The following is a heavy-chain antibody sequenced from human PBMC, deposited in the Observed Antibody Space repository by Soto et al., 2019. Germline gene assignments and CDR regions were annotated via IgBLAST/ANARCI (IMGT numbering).Heavy chain of an antibody. CDR3: TRGGRESKWNDGTLAY. D-gene: IGHD1-20*01. CDR2: ISGSGGST. J-gene: IGHJ4*01. V-gene: IGHV3-23*01. CDR1: GCTFSSYA. Sequence: ALRLSCAACGCTFSSYAMNWFRQAPGKGLEWVSAISGSGGSTYYADSVKGRFTISRDNSTRTAFLELSSLRPEDTAVHYCTRGGRESKWNDGTLAYRGHGTQVTVSS.